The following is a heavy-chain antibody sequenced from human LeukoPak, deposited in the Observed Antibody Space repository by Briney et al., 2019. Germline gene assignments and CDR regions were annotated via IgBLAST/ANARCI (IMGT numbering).Heavy chain of an antibody. CDR3: ATDAYFDMRGGPRR. CDR2: ISYEGSTK. Sequence: GGSLRLSCAASGFIFENYGMHWVRQAPGQGLQWVAVISYEGSTKYYGDSVKGRFTISRDNSKNTLFLELNSLRAEDTAVYYCATDAYFDMRGGPRRWGQGTLVSVSS. D-gene: IGHD3-9*01. CDR1: GFIFENYG. V-gene: IGHV3-30*03. J-gene: IGHJ1*01.